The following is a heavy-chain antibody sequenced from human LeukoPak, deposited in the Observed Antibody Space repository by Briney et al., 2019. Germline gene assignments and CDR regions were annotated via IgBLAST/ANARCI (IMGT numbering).Heavy chain of an antibody. V-gene: IGHV1-8*03. CDR2: MNPNSCNT. D-gene: IGHD5-12*01. Sequence: ASRKVSCKASGYTFTSYDINWVRQATAQGLEWMGWMNPNSCNTGYAQKFQGRVTITRNTSISTAYMELSSLRSEDTAVYYCARVPSRMVATTSDYYYYYMDVWGKGTTVTVSS. J-gene: IGHJ6*03. CDR1: GYTFTSYD. CDR3: ARVPSRMVATTSDYYYYYMDV.